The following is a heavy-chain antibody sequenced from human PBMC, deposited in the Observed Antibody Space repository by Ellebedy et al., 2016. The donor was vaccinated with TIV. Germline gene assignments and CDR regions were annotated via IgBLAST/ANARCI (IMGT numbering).Heavy chain of an antibody. CDR2: IYYSGST. CDR1: GGSISSYY. CDR3: ASSLTYYYDSSGYQEYWYFDL. V-gene: IGHV4-59*08. D-gene: IGHD3-22*01. J-gene: IGHJ2*01. Sequence: MPSDTLSLTCTASGGSISSYYWSWIRQPPGKGLEWIGYIYYSGSTNYNPSLKSRVTISVDTSKNQFSLKLSSVTAADTAVYYCASSLTYYYDSSGYQEYWYFDLWGRGTLVTVSS.